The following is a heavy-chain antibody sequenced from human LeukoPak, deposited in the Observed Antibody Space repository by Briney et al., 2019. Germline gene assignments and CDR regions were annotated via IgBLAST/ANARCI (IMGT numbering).Heavy chain of an antibody. V-gene: IGHV4-59*01. CDR1: GGSISSYY. CDR3: ARTTEGGYSYGYFYYYYMDV. CDR2: IYYSGST. J-gene: IGHJ6*03. D-gene: IGHD5-18*01. Sequence: PSETLSLTCTVSGGSISSYYWSWIRQPPGKGLEWTGYIYYSGSTNYKSSLKSRVTISVDTSKNQFSLKLRSVTAADTAVYYCARTTEGGYSYGYFYYYYMDVWGKGTTVTISS.